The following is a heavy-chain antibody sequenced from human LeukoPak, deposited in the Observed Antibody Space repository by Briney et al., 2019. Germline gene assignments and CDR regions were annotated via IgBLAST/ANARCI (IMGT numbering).Heavy chain of an antibody. CDR1: GGTFSSYA. Sequence: SVKVSCKASGGTFSSYAISWVRQAPGQGLEWMGRIIPIFGTANYAQKFQGRVTITTDESTSTAYMELSSLRSEDTAVYYCARDWTTVTLFRQDHNWFDPWGQGTLVTVSS. D-gene: IGHD4-17*01. CDR2: IIPIFGTA. J-gene: IGHJ5*02. V-gene: IGHV1-69*05. CDR3: ARDWTTVTLFRQDHNWFDP.